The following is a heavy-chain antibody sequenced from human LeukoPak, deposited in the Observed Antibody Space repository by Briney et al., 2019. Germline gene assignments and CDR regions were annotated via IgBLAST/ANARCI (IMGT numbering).Heavy chain of an antibody. CDR1: GFSPSTSGVG. D-gene: IGHD6-13*01. CDR2: IYWNDDK. V-gene: IGHV2-5*01. J-gene: IGHJ4*02. Sequence: SGPTLVNPTQTLTLTCTFSGFSPSTSGVGVGWIRQPPGKALEWLALIYWNDDKRYSPSLKSRLTITKDTSKNQVVLTMTNMDPVDTATYYCAHRPIAAAGIGFDYWGQGTLVTVSS. CDR3: AHRPIAAAGIGFDY.